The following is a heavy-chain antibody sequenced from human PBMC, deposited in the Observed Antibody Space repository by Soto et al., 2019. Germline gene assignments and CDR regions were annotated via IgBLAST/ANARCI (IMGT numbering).Heavy chain of an antibody. J-gene: IGHJ4*02. CDR3: ASVRLFGAVFDY. CDR1: GFNISGSA. Sequence: PGGSLRLSCVASGFNISGSAVHWVRQASGKGLEWIGRIRSKPNKFATTYGASMQGRLSFSRDDSKNTAYLQMNSLKTEDTAVYYCASVRLFGAVFDYWGRGTLVTVSS. D-gene: IGHD3-3*01. V-gene: IGHV3-73*01. CDR2: IRSKPNKFAT.